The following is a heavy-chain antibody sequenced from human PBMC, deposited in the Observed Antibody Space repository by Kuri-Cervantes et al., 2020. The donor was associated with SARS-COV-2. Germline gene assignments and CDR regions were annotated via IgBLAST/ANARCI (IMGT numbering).Heavy chain of an antibody. V-gene: IGHV3-48*02. CDR1: GFPFCSYC. D-gene: IGHD3-10*01. CDR3: ARGGDTMVRGGYYYYYYGMDV. Sequence: GESLQITSADSGFPFCSYCMNWVRKAPVKGLEWVSYISSSSSTIDYADSAKDQFTSSRDKAKNTLYLEMTRQREEDTAVYNCARGGDTMVRGGYYYYYYGMDVWGQGTTVTVSS. J-gene: IGHJ6*02. CDR2: ISSSSSTI.